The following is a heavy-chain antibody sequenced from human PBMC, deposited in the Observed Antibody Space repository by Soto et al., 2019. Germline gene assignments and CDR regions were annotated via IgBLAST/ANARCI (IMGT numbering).Heavy chain of an antibody. CDR3: AKDRFYYESSAYYYDAFDI. J-gene: IGHJ3*02. Sequence: EVQLLESGGGLVQPGGSLRLSCAASGFTFSTYAMSWVRQAPGKGLEWVSAISGSGGSTYYADSVKGRFTISRDNSKNTLYLQMSSLRAEDTALYYCAKDRFYYESSAYYYDAFDIWGQGTMVTVSS. D-gene: IGHD3-22*01. CDR2: ISGSGGST. V-gene: IGHV3-23*01. CDR1: GFTFSTYA.